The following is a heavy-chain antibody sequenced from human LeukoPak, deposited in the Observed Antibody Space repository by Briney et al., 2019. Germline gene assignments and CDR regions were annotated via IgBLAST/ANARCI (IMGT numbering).Heavy chain of an antibody. Sequence: PGGSLRLSCAASGFTFSSYWMSWVRQAPGKGLEWVSAISGSSDYIYYADSVKGRFTISRDNAKNLLFLQMNSLRAEDTAVYYCARAPTVLVGYCSSASCQADYWGQGTLVTVSS. CDR2: ISGSSDYI. J-gene: IGHJ4*02. CDR3: ARAPTVLVGYCSSASCQADY. CDR1: GFTFSSYW. V-gene: IGHV3-21*01. D-gene: IGHD2-2*01.